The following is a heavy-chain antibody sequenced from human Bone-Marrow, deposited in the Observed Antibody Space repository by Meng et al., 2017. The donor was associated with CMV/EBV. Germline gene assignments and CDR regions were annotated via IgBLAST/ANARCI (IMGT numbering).Heavy chain of an antibody. CDR2: ISSSSDVI. CDR3: ARGSGGTDWFKG. V-gene: IGHV3-48*04. CDR1: GFTFSVCS. Sequence: GGSLRLSCAASGFTFSVCSMTWVRQAPGKGLEWLSYISSSSDVIFYADSVKGRFTISRDNAKNSLYLQMNSLRAEDTALYYCARGSGGTDWFKGWGQGTLVTVSS. D-gene: IGHD3-9*01. J-gene: IGHJ4*02.